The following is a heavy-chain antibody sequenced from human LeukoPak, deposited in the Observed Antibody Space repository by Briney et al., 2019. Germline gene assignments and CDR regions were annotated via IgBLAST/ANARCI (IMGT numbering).Heavy chain of an antibody. D-gene: IGHD3-10*01. CDR3: VRGLYGSGDY. J-gene: IGHJ4*02. CDR1: GGSISSSSYY. CDR2: IFSSGKT. V-gene: IGHV4-39*07. Sequence: SETLSLTCTVSGGSISSSSYYWGWIRQPPGKGLEWIGRIFSSGKTNYNPSLQSRVTMSVDTSKNHFSLKLASVTAADTAVYYCVRGLYGSGDYWGQGTLVTVSS.